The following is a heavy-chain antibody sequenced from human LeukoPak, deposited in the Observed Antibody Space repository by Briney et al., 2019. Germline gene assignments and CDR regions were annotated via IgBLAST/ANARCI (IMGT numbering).Heavy chain of an antibody. J-gene: IGHJ5*02. V-gene: IGHV4-34*01. CDR1: GGSFSGYY. Sequence: SETLSLTCAVYGGSFSGYYWSWIRQPPGKGLEWIGEINHSGSTNYNPSLKSRVTISVDTSKNQFSLKLSSVTAADTAVYYCARLRWLPNWFDPWGQGTLVTVSS. D-gene: IGHD4-23*01. CDR3: ARLRWLPNWFDP. CDR2: INHSGST.